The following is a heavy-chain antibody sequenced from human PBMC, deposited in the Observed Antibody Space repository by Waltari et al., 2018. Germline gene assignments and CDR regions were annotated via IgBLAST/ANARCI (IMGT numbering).Heavy chain of an antibody. D-gene: IGHD3-10*01. V-gene: IGHV1-3*01. CDR1: GYTFTSYA. Sequence: QVQLVQSGAEVKKPGASVKVSCKASGYTFTSYAMHWVRQAPGQRLEWMGWINAGNGNTKYSQKFQGRVTITRDTSASTAYMELSSLRSEDTAVYYCARDGETGGYFQHWGQGTLVTVSS. CDR2: INAGNGNT. J-gene: IGHJ1*01. CDR3: ARDGETGGYFQH.